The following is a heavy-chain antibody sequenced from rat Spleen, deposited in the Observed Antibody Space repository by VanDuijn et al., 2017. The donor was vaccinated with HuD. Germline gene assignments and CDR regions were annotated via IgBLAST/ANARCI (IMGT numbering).Heavy chain of an antibody. Sequence: EVQLQESGPGLVKPSQSPSLTCSVTGDSISSNFWGWIRKFPGNKLEWMGYINSEGTTNYNPSLKSRISITRDTSKNQFFLQVNSVTTEDTATYYCARDNNYKAYWGQGVMVTVSS. CDR1: GDSISSNF. CDR2: INSEGTT. J-gene: IGHJ2*01. V-gene: IGHV3-3*01. D-gene: IGHD1-10*01. CDR3: ARDNNYKAY.